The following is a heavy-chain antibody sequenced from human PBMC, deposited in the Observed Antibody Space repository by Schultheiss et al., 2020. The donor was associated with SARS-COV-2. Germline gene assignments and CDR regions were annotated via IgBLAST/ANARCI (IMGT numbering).Heavy chain of an antibody. V-gene: IGHV4-4*07. J-gene: IGHJ6*03. CDR1: GGSISSYY. Sequence: SQTLSLTCTVSGGSISSYYWSWIRQPAGKGLEWIGRIYTSGSTNYNPSLKSRVTMSVDTSKNQFSLKLSSVTAADTAVYYCARTERTAGYYYYYMDVWGKGTTVTVSS. D-gene: IGHD1-14*01. CDR3: ARTERTAGYYYYYMDV. CDR2: IYTSGST.